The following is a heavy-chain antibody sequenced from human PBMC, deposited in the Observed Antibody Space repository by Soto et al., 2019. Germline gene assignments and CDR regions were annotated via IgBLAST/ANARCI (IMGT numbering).Heavy chain of an antibody. Sequence: QVQLQESGPGLVKPSQTLSLTCTVSGGSIRSGDYYWTWIRQSPGKGLEWIGYIYYSGSTYYNPSLNSRIXTSXDXFKNQFSLKLTSVTAADTAVYYCARDQRFLKDGMDVWGQGTTVTVSS. V-gene: IGHV4-30-4*01. J-gene: IGHJ6*02. CDR2: IYYSGST. CDR3: ARDQRFLKDGMDV. D-gene: IGHD3-3*01. CDR1: GGSIRSGDYY.